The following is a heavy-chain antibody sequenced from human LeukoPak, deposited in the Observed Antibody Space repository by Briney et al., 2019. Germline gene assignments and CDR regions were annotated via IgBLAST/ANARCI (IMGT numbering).Heavy chain of an antibody. Sequence: PSETLSLTCTVSGGSISTYYWSWIRQPPGKGLEWIGYIYYSGSTNHIPSLKSRVTISVDTSKNQLSLKLTSVLAADTAVYYCARGKDYYDTSGYPTFHYWGQGTLVTVSS. V-gene: IGHV4-59*01. CDR1: GGSISTYY. CDR2: IYYSGST. CDR3: ARGKDYYDTSGYPTFHY. D-gene: IGHD3-22*01. J-gene: IGHJ4*02.